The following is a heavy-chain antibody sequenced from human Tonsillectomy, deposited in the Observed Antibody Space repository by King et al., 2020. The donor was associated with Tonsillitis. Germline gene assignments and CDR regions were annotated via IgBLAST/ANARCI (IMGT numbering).Heavy chain of an antibody. V-gene: IGHV5-51*01. D-gene: IGHD7-27*01. J-gene: IGHJ5*02. CDR1: GYSFTNYW. Sequence: VQLVESGAEVKKPGESLKISCKGSGYSFTNYWIGWVRQMPGKGLEWMGIIYPGDSDTRYSPSFQGQVTIAADKSISTAYLQWNSLKTSDTAMYYCARQFGLTGDYWFDPWGQGTLVTVSS. CDR2: IYPGDSDT. CDR3: ARQFGLTGDYWFDP.